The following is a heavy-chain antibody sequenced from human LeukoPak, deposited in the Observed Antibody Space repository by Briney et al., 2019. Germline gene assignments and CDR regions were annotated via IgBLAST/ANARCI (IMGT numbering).Heavy chain of an antibody. V-gene: IGHV4-38-2*02. CDR2: IYHSGST. CDR3: ARDSGYDFWSGYFRQNWFDP. J-gene: IGHJ5*02. CDR1: GYSISSGYY. Sequence: PSETLSLTCTVSGYSISSGYYWGWIRQPPGKGLEWIGSIYHSGSTYYNPSVKGRVTISVDTSKKQFSLKLSSVTAADTAVYYCARDSGYDFWSGYFRQNWFDPWGQGTLVTVSS. D-gene: IGHD3-3*01.